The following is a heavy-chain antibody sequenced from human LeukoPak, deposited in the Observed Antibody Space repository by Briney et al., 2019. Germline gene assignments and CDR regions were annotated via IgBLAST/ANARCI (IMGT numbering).Heavy chain of an antibody. CDR2: INYSVST. Sequence: PSETLSLTCTVSGGSISSYYWRWIRQPPGEGPEWSGYINYSVSTNYNPSLRSRVTISIDTSKNQFSLKLSSVTAADTAIYYCERGYSTTWDDVGYIDYWGQGSLVTVSS. J-gene: IGHJ4*02. D-gene: IGHD2/OR15-2a*01. CDR3: ERGYSTTWDDVGYIDY. CDR1: GGSISSYY. V-gene: IGHV4-59*01.